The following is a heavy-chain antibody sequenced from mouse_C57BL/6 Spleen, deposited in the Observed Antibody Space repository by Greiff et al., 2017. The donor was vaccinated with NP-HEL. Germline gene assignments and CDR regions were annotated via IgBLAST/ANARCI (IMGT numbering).Heavy chain of an antibody. J-gene: IGHJ3*01. Sequence: EVNLVESGGGLVKPGGSLKLSCAASGFTFSSYAMSWVRQTPEKRLEWVATISDGGSYTYYPDNVKGRFTISRDNAKNNLYLQMSHLKSEDTAMYYCARDRYYYGSSPFAYWGQGTLVTVSA. CDR3: ARDRYYYGSSPFAY. V-gene: IGHV5-4*01. D-gene: IGHD1-1*01. CDR1: GFTFSSYA. CDR2: ISDGGSYT.